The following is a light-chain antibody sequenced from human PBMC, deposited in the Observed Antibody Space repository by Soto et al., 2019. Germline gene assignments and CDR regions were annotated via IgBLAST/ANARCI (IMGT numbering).Light chain of an antibody. J-gene: IGLJ1*01. CDR1: SSDIGGYNY. CDR2: DVS. V-gene: IGLV2-14*01. CDR3: SSYKSSSTYV. Sequence: QSALTQPASVSGSPGQSITISCTGTSSDIGGYNYVSWYQQHPGKAPKLLIYDVSNRPSGVSNRFSGSKSGNTASLTISGLQAEDEADYYCSSYKSSSTYVFAAGTKVTVL.